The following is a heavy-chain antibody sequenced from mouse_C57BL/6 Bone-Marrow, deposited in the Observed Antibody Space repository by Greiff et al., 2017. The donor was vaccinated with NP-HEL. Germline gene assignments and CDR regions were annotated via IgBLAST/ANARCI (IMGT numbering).Heavy chain of an antibody. D-gene: IGHD2-1*01. V-gene: IGHV1-26*01. Sequence: EVQLQQSGPELVKPGASVKISCKASGYTFTDYYMNWVKQSHGQSLEWIGDINPNNGGTSYNQKFKGKATLTVDKSSSTAYMELRSLTSEDSAVYYCAIYYGNYFDYWGQGTTLTVSS. CDR3: AIYYGNYFDY. CDR1: GYTFTDYY. CDR2: INPNNGGT. J-gene: IGHJ2*01.